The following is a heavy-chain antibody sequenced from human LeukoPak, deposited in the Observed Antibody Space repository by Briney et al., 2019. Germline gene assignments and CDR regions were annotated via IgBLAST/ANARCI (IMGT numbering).Heavy chain of an antibody. J-gene: IGHJ4*02. Sequence: SETLSLTCAVYGGSFSGYYWSWIRQSPGKGLEWIGEISPSGATIYNPSLKSRITISRDTSKNQFSLRLTSVIAADTAVYYCARHLRSTSTSFDNWGQGTLVAVSS. V-gene: IGHV4-34*01. CDR3: ARHLRSTSTSFDN. CDR1: GGSFSGYY. D-gene: IGHD3-16*01. CDR2: ISPSGAT.